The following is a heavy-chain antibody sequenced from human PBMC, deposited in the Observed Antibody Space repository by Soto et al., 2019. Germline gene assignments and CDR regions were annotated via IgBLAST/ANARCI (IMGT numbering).Heavy chain of an antibody. CDR1: GFTFSSYA. J-gene: IGHJ4*02. V-gene: IGHV3-30-3*01. CDR3: ARDHLEQQQYYFEY. D-gene: IGHD6-13*01. CDR2: ISYDGSNK. Sequence: QVQLVESGGGVVQPGRSLRLSCAASGFTFSSYAMHWVRQAPGKGLEWVAVISYDGSNKYYADSVKGRFTISRDNSKNTLDLQMNSLRDEDTAVYYCARDHLEQQQYYFEYWGQGTLVTVSS.